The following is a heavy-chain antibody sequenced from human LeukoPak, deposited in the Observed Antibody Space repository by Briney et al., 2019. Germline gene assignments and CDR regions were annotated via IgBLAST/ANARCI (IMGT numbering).Heavy chain of an antibody. J-gene: IGHJ3*02. CDR2: IKQDRSEK. D-gene: IGHD3-9*01. CDR3: ASLLYDILTAQSAFDI. Sequence: PGGSLRLSCAASGFTFSSYWMSWVRQAPGKGLEWVANIKQDRSEKYYVDSVKGRFTISRDNAKNSLYLQMNSLRAEDTAVYYCASLLYDILTAQSAFDIWGQGTMVTVSS. CDR1: GFTFSSYW. V-gene: IGHV3-7*01.